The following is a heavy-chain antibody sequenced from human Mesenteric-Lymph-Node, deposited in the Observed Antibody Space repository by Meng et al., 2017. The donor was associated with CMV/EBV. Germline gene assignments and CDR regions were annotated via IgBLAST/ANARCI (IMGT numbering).Heavy chain of an antibody. Sequence: ASVKVSCKVSGYTLTEFSMHWVRQAPGKGLEWMGGFDPEDGETIYAQKFQGRVTMTEDTSTDTAYMELSSLRSEDTAVYYCATDQGWNYDLDYWGQGTLVTVSS. CDR2: FDPEDGET. V-gene: IGHV1-24*01. D-gene: IGHD1-7*01. J-gene: IGHJ4*02. CDR3: ATDQGWNYDLDY. CDR1: GYTLTEFS.